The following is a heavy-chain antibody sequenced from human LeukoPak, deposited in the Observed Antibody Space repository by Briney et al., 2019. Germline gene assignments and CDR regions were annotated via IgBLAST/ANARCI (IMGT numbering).Heavy chain of an antibody. CDR1: GFTFDDYG. CDR2: INWNGGST. Sequence: PGGSLRLSCAASGFTFDDYGMSWVRQAPGKGLEWVSGINWNGGSTGYADSVKGRFTFSRDNAKNSLYLQMNSLRAEDTALYYCARGSYYDFWSGYYSGYYFDYWGQGTLVTVSS. J-gene: IGHJ4*02. D-gene: IGHD3-3*01. CDR3: ARGSYYDFWSGYYSGYYFDY. V-gene: IGHV3-20*04.